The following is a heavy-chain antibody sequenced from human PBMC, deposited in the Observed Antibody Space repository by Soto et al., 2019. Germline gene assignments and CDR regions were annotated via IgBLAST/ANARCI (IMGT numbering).Heavy chain of an antibody. CDR1: GYTFTSYG. Sequence: QVQLVQSGAEVKKPGASVKVSCKASGYTFTSYGISWVRQAPGQGLEWMGWISAYNGNTNYAQKLQGRVTMTTDTSTSTAYLELRSQRSDDSAVYYCARDLAEGSRGYDGLYYYHYGMDVWGQGTTVTVSS. D-gene: IGHD5-12*01. CDR2: ISAYNGNT. V-gene: IGHV1-18*04. J-gene: IGHJ6*02. CDR3: ARDLAEGSRGYDGLYYYHYGMDV.